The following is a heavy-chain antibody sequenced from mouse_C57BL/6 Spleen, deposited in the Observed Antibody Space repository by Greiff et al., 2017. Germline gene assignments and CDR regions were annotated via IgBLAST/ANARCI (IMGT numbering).Heavy chain of an antibody. CDR3: ERRGYDDPAWFAY. J-gene: IGHJ3*01. CDR1: GYTFTDYN. Sequence: VQLQQSGPELVKPGASVKIPCKASGYTFTDYNMDWVKQSHGKSLEWIGDITPNNGGTIYNQKFKGKATLTVYKSSSTAYMQLRSLTSEDTAVYYCERRGYDDPAWFAYWGQGTLVTVSA. CDR2: ITPNNGGT. D-gene: IGHD3-2*02. V-gene: IGHV1-18*01.